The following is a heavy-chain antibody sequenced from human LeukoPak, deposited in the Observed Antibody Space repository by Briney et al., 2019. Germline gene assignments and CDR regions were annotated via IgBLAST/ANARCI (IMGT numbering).Heavy chain of an antibody. CDR1: GYSISSGYY. J-gene: IGHJ6*03. CDR2: IYHSGST. V-gene: IGHV4-38-2*02. Sequence: SETLSLTCTVSGYSISSGYYWGWIRQPPGKGLEWIGSIYHSGSTYYNASLKSRVTISVDTSKNQFSLKLSSVTAADTAVYYCARSGYDPLYYYYYMDVWGKGTTVTVSS. D-gene: IGHD5-12*01. CDR3: ARSGYDPLYYYYYMDV.